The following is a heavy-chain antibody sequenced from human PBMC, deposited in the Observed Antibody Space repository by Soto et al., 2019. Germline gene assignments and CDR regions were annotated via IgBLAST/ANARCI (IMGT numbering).Heavy chain of an antibody. CDR1: GFTFSTYG. V-gene: IGHV3-30*18. CDR3: AKDHLPSTVTTPGY. CDR2: MSYDGNNK. D-gene: IGHD4-17*01. Sequence: QVQLVESGGGVVQPGRSLRLSCAASGFTFSTYGMHWVRQAPGKGLEWVAVMSYDGNNKYYADSVKGRFTISRDNSKNTQSLQMNSRRAANTAVYYCAKDHLPSTVTTPGYWGQGTLVTVSS. J-gene: IGHJ4*02.